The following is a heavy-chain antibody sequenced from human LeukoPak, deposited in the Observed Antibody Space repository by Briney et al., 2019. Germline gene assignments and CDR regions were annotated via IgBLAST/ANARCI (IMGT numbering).Heavy chain of an antibody. CDR3: ARHIQRHAYYYGSGHAFDI. CDR1: GGSISSYY. D-gene: IGHD3-10*01. V-gene: IGHV4-59*08. CDR2: IYYSGST. Sequence: KPSETLSLTCTVSGGSISSYYWSWIRQPPGKGLEWIGYIYYSGSTNYNPSLKSRVTTSVDTSKNQFSLKLSSVTAADTAVYYCARHIQRHAYYYGSGHAFDIWGQGTMVTVSS. J-gene: IGHJ3*02.